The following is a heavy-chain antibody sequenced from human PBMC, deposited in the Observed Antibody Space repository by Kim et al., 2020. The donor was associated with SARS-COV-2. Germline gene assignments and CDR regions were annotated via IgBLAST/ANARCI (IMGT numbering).Heavy chain of an antibody. CDR1: GFTFSSYA. D-gene: IGHD3-9*01. Sequence: GGSLRLSCAASGFTFSSYAMSWVRQAPGKGLEWVSAISGSGGSTYYADSVKGRFTISRDNSKNTLYLQMNSLRAEDTAVYYCAKKESGLRYFDWLSAHFDYWGQGTLVTVSS. J-gene: IGHJ4*02. CDR2: ISGSGGST. CDR3: AKKESGLRYFDWLSAHFDY. V-gene: IGHV3-23*01.